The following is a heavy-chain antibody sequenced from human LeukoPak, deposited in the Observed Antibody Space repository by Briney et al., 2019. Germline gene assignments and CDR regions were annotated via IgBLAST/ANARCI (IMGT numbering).Heavy chain of an antibody. CDR1: GGSISSYY. J-gene: IGHJ5*02. CDR3: ARGRYCSGGSCYYFRTRVEWFDP. D-gene: IGHD2-15*01. CDR2: INHSGST. Sequence: PSETLSLTCTVSGGSISSYYWSWIRQPPGKGLEWIGEINHSGSTNYNPSLKSRVTISVDTSKNQFSLKLSSVTAADTAVYYCARGRYCSGGSCYYFRTRVEWFDPWGQGTLVTVSS. V-gene: IGHV4-34*01.